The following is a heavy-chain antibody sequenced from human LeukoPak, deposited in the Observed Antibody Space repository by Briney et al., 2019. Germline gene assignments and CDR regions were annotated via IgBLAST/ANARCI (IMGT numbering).Heavy chain of an antibody. V-gene: IGHV3-7*01. D-gene: IGHD1-14*01. CDR2: IKQDGSEK. CDR1: GFTFSSYW. J-gene: IGHJ3*02. CDR3: AKAKPGGIGAFDI. Sequence: GGSLRLSCAASGFTFSSYWMSWVRQAPGKGLEGVANIKQDGSEKYYVDSVKGRFTISRDNAKNSLYLQMNSLRAEDTAVYYCAKAKPGGIGAFDIWGQGTMVTVSS.